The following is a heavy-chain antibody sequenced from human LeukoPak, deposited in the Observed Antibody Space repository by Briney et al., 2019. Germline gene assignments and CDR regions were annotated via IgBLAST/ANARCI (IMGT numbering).Heavy chain of an antibody. Sequence: SETLSLTCTVAGGSISSYCGSWIRQPPGKGLEWIGYIYYSGSTNYNPSLKSRVTISVDTSKNQFSLKLSSVTAADTAVYYCARLLIVDTAMVGSHYFDYWGQGTLVTVSS. V-gene: IGHV4-59*08. CDR2: IYYSGST. CDR3: ARLLIVDTAMVGSHYFDY. J-gene: IGHJ4*02. D-gene: IGHD5-18*01. CDR1: GGSISSYC.